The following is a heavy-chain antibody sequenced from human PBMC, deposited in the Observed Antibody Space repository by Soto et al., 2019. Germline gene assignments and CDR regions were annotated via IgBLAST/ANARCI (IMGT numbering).Heavy chain of an antibody. D-gene: IGHD3-22*01. CDR1: GFTFSSYD. CDR3: ARALYDSSGYEGVYYYYGMDV. V-gene: IGHV3-13*01. Sequence: GGSLRLSCAASGFTFSSYDMHWVRQATGKGLEWVSAIGTAGDTYYPGSVKGRFTISRENAKNSLYLQMNSLRAEDTAVYYCARALYDSSGYEGVYYYYGMDVWGQGTTVTVSS. CDR2: IGTAGDT. J-gene: IGHJ6*02.